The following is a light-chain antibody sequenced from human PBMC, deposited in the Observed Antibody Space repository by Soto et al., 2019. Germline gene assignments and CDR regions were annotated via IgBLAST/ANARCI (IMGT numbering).Light chain of an antibody. CDR3: CSYAGSSTFSV. J-gene: IGLJ1*01. Sequence: QSALTQPASVSGSPGQSITISCTGTSSDVGSYNLVSWYQQHPGKAPKLMIYEGSKRPSGVSNRFSGSKSGNTASLTISGLQAEDFSDYYCCSYAGSSTFSVFGTGTNVTVL. V-gene: IGLV2-23*03. CDR2: EGS. CDR1: SSDVGSYNL.